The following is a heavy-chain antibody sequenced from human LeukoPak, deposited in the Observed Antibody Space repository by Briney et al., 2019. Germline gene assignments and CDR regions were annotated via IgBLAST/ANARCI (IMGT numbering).Heavy chain of an antibody. D-gene: IGHD5-18*01. Sequence: SVKVSCKASGGTFSSYAISGVRQAPGQGLEWMGRIIPIFGIANYAQKFQGRVTITADESTSTAYMELSSLRSEDTAVDYCASSVGYSYVDAFDIWGQGTMVTVSS. CDR3: ASSVGYSYVDAFDI. CDR2: IIPIFGIA. J-gene: IGHJ3*02. V-gene: IGHV1-69*13. CDR1: GGTFSSYA.